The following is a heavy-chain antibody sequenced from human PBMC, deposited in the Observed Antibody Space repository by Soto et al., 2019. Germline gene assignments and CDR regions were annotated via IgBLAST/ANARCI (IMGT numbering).Heavy chain of an antibody. Sequence: SETLSLTCTVSGGSISRGDYYWSWIRRPPGKGLEWIGYIYYSGSTYYNPSHKSRVTISVDTSKNQFSLKLSSVTAADTAVYYCARGLWFGELLWYNWFDPWGQGTLVTVSS. J-gene: IGHJ5*02. CDR3: ARGLWFGELLWYNWFDP. D-gene: IGHD3-10*01. CDR1: GGSISRGDYY. V-gene: IGHV4-30-4*01. CDR2: IYYSGST.